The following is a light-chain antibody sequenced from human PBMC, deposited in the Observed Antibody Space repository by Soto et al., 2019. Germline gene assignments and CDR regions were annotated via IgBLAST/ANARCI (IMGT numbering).Light chain of an antibody. J-gene: IGKJ1*01. CDR3: QQYNNWPKT. V-gene: IGKV3-15*01. CDR1: QSVSSN. CDR2: GAS. Sequence: EIVMTQSPATLSVSPGERAALSCCASQSVSSNLAWYQQKPGQPPRLLIYGASTRATGIPARFSGSGSETEFTLAISSLQSEDFAVYYCQQYNNWPKTFGQGTKVEIK.